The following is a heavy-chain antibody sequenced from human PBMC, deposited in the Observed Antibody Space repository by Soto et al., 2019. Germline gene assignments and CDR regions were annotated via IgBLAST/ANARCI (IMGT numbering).Heavy chain of an antibody. V-gene: IGHV4-59*01. J-gene: IGHJ6*03. CDR3: ARDATIFGVVTESYYMDV. CDR1: GGSISSYY. CDR2: IYYSGST. Sequence: SETLSLTCTVSGGSISSYYWSWIRQPPGKGLEWIGYIYYSGSTNYNPSLKSRVTISVDTSKNQFSLKLSSVTAADTAVYYCARDATIFGVVTESYYMDVWGKGTTVTVSS. D-gene: IGHD3-3*01.